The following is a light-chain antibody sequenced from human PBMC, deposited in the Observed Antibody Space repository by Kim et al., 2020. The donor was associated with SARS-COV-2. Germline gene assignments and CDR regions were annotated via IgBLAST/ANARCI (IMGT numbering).Light chain of an antibody. CDR2: AAS. Sequence: DIQMTQSPSSLSASVGDRVTITCRASQSISTYLNWYQHKSGEAPKLLIYAASRLHSGVPSRFSGSGSGTDFTLTIGSLQPEDFATYYCHQNYNTPMTFGQGTRLEIK. V-gene: IGKV1-39*01. CDR3: HQNYNTPMT. J-gene: IGKJ5*01. CDR1: QSISTY.